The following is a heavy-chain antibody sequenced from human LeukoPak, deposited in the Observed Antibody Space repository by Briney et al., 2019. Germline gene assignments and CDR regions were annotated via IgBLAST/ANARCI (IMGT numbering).Heavy chain of an antibody. CDR1: GFTFSSNW. D-gene: IGHD3-22*01. CDR2: INQDGSVK. J-gene: IGHJ4*02. V-gene: IGHV3-7*05. CDR3: ARDKDNYDYPPDY. Sequence: PGGSLRLSCAASGFTFSSNWMSWVRQAPEEGLEWVANINQDGSVKYYVDSVRGRFTISRDNAKNSVYLQMNSLRAEDTAVYFCARDKDNYDYPPDYWGQGTLVTVSS.